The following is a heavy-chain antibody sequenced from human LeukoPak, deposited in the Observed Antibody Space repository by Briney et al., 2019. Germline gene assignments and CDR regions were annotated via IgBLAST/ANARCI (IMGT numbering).Heavy chain of an antibody. CDR2: IYPGDSDT. CDR3: ASRVVVTAIPRDAFDI. D-gene: IGHD2-21*02. V-gene: IGHV5-51*01. CDR1: GYSFTTYW. J-gene: IGHJ3*02. Sequence: GESLKISCRGSGYSFTTYWIGWVRQMPGKGLEWMGIIYPGDSDTRYSPSFQGQVTISADKSISTAYLQWSSLKASDTAMYYCASRVVVTAIPRDAFDIWGQGTMVTVSS.